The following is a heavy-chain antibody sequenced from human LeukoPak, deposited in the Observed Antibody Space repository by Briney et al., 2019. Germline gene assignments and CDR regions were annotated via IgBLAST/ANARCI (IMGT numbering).Heavy chain of an antibody. D-gene: IGHD1-7*01. Sequence: GGSLRLSCAASGFTFSSYWMHWVRQAPGKGLVWVSRINSDGSSTSYADSVKGRFTISRDNAKNSLYLQMNSLRAEDTALYYCARYGGKLELLFSYYDYWGQRTLVTVSS. CDR1: GFTFSSYW. CDR2: INSDGSST. CDR3: ARYGGKLELLFSYYDY. J-gene: IGHJ4*02. V-gene: IGHV3-74*01.